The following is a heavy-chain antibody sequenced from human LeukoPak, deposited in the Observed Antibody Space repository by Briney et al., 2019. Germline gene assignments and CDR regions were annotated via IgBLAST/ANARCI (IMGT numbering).Heavy chain of an antibody. D-gene: IGHD2-15*01. V-gene: IGHV3-30-3*02. CDR1: GFTFSSYA. J-gene: IGHJ4*02. CDR2: ISYDGSNK. CDR3: AKQIGYCSPGTCLFDS. Sequence: GGSLRLSCAASGFTFSSYAMHWVRQAPGKGLEWVAVISYDGSNKYYADSVKGRFTISRDNSKNTLYLQMNSLRPEDTAMFYCAKQIGYCSPGTCLFDSWGQGALVTVSS.